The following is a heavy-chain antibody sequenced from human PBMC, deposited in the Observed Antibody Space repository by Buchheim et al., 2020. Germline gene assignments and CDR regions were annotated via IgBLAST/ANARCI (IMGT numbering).Heavy chain of an antibody. D-gene: IGHD1-7*01. J-gene: IGHJ1*01. Sequence: QVQLVESGGGVVQPGRSLRVSCTASGFIFNSHAMHWFRQAPGKGLAWVAVISYDGTNEYYADSVRGGFTISRDISKKTLYLQMNSLRTEDTAVYYCARDPSPMTGTLGLDSWGQGTL. V-gene: IGHV3-30*04. CDR2: ISYDGTNE. CDR3: ARDPSPMTGTLGLDS. CDR1: GFIFNSHA.